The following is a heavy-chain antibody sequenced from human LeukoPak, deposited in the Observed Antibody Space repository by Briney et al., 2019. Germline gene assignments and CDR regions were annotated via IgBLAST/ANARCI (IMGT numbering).Heavy chain of an antibody. J-gene: IGHJ4*02. CDR2: ISSSSSYI. V-gene: IGHV3-21*01. CDR3: ARDVFYTIAVATTGQFDY. CDR1: GFTFSSYS. Sequence: PGGSLRLSCAASGFTFSSYSMNWVRQAPGKGLEWVSSISSSSSYIFYADSVKGRFTVSRDNAKNSLYLQIKSLRAEDTAVYYCARDVFYTIAVATTGQFDYWGQGTLVTVSS. D-gene: IGHD6-19*01.